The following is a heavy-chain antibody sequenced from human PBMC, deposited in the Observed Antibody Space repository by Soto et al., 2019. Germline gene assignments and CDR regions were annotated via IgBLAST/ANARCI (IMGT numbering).Heavy chain of an antibody. CDR3: ARGGVYNSGSNFDAFDM. D-gene: IGHD1-26*01. CDR1: AFSLSNYV. CDR2: ISYDGGDK. V-gene: IGHV3-30-3*01. J-gene: IGHJ3*02. Sequence: QVQLVEAGGGVVQPGRPLRLSCAASAFSLSNYVMHWVRQAPGKGLEWVALISYDGGDKNYADSVKGRFTISGDNSKNTVDLQMNGLRSEDTAVYYCARGGVYNSGSNFDAFDMWGQGTMVTVSS.